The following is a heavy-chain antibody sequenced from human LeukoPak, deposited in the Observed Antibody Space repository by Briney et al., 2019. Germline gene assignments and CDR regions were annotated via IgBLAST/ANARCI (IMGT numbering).Heavy chain of an antibody. CDR1: GYSISSGYY. D-gene: IGHD3-9*01. J-gene: IGHJ5*02. V-gene: IGHV4-38-2*02. CDR2: IYHSGCT. Sequence: SETLSLTCTVSGYSISSGYYWGWIRQPPGKGLEWIGSIYHSGCTYYNPSLKSRVTISVDTSKNQFSLKLSSVTAADTAVYYCARVKISAMFNWFDPWGQGTLVTVSS. CDR3: ARVKISAMFNWFDP.